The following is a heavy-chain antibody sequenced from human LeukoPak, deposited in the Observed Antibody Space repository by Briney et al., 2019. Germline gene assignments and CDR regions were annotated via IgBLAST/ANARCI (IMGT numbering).Heavy chain of an antibody. V-gene: IGHV4-39*07. J-gene: IGHJ4*02. CDR1: GGSISSSTYY. D-gene: IGHD3-10*01. CDR2: IYYTGRT. Sequence: PSETLSLTCTVSGGSISSSTYYWGWIRQPPGKGLEWIGSIYYTGRTYYNPPLQSRVTISVDTSRNQFSLKLTSVTAADTAVYYCARRGFSDYWGQGTLVTVSS. CDR3: ARRGFSDY.